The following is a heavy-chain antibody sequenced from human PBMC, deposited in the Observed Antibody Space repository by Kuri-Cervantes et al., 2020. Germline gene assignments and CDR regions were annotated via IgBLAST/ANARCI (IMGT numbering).Heavy chain of an antibody. CDR1: GGTFSSYA. Sequence: SVKVSCKASGGTFSSYAISWVRQAPGQGLEWMGGIIPIFGTANYAQKFQGRVTITADESTSTAYMELSSLRSEDTAVYYCATRYSSSWYPYDYWGQGTLVTVSS. CDR2: IIPIFGTA. J-gene: IGHJ4*02. V-gene: IGHV1-69*13. CDR3: ATRYSSSWYPYDY. D-gene: IGHD6-13*01.